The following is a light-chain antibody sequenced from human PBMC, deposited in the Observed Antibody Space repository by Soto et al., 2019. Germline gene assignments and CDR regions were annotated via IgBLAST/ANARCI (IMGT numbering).Light chain of an antibody. Sequence: AIRMTQSPSSLSASTGDRVTITCRASQGISSYLAWYQQEPGKAPKLLIYAASTLQSGVPSRFSCSGSGTDFTLTISCLQSEDLATYYCQQYYSYPYTFGQGTKLEIK. J-gene: IGKJ2*01. CDR1: QGISSY. CDR2: AAS. CDR3: QQYYSYPYT. V-gene: IGKV1-8*01.